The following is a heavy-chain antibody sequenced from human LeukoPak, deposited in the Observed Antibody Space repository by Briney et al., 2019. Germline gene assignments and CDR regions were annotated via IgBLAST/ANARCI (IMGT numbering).Heavy chain of an antibody. CDR1: GFTFSSYA. J-gene: IGHJ4*02. CDR3: ARGSRRKYYDILTGYYRTNFDY. V-gene: IGHV3-30*04. Sequence: GRSLRLSCAASGFTFSSYAMHWVRRAPGKGLEWVAVISYDGSNKYYADSVKGRFTISRDNSKNTLYLQMNSLRAEDTAVYYCARGSRRKYYDILTGYYRTNFDYWGQGTLVTVSS. CDR2: ISYDGSNK. D-gene: IGHD3-9*01.